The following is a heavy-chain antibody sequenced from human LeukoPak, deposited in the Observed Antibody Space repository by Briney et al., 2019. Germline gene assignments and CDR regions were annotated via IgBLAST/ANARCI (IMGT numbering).Heavy chain of an antibody. D-gene: IGHD3-22*01. CDR3: ARDQFGDYFRGADY. Sequence: GGSLRLSCAASGFTFSSHAMTWVRQAPGRGLEWVSAIRGDGATIFCGDSVKGRITVSRDNPKNTLYLQMNSLRAEDTAVYYCARDQFGDYFRGADYWGQGTRVTVSS. J-gene: IGHJ4*02. V-gene: IGHV3-23*01. CDR2: IRGDGATI. CDR1: GFTFSSHA.